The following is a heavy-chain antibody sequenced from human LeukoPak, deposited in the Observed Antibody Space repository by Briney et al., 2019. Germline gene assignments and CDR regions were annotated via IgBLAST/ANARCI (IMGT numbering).Heavy chain of an antibody. V-gene: IGHV3-15*01. J-gene: IGHJ4*02. CDR1: GFTFSNAW. D-gene: IGHD6-13*01. CDR2: IKSKTDGGTT. CDR3: TTRIAAAANFDY. Sequence: GGSLRLSCAASGFTFSNAWMSWVRQAPGKGLEWVGRIKSKTDGGTTDYAAPVKGRFTISRDDSKNTLYLQMNSPKTEDTAVYYCTTRIAAAANFDYWGQGTLVTVSS.